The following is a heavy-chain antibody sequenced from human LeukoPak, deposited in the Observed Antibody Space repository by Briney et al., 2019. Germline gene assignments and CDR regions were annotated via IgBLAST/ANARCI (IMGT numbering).Heavy chain of an antibody. CDR1: GGSIISYY. Sequence: SETLSLTCTVSGGSIISYYWRWVRQPPGQGLEWIGEISLSGLTNYNPSLKSRFTMSLDKSKNNLSLNLTSVTAADTAVYYCSRESGAFSPFGYWGQGTLVTVSS. CDR3: SRESGAFSPFGY. J-gene: IGHJ4*02. V-gene: IGHV4-59*12. D-gene: IGHD1-26*01. CDR2: ISLSGLT.